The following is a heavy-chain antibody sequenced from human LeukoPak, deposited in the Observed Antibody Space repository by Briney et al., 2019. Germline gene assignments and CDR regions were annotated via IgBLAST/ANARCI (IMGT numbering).Heavy chain of an antibody. CDR2: IYYSGST. V-gene: IGHV4-59*01. J-gene: IGHJ6*04. CDR1: GGSISSYY. D-gene: IGHD6-19*01. Sequence: PSETLSLTCTVSGGSISSYYWSWIRQPPGKGLEWVGYIYYSGSTNYNPSLKSRVTISVDTSKNQFSLKLSSVTAADTAVYYCARADGIAVAGIYYYYGMDVWGKGTTVTVSS. CDR3: ARADGIAVAGIYYYYGMDV.